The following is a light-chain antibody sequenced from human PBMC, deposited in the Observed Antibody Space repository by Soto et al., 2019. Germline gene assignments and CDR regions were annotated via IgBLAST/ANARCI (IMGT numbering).Light chain of an antibody. CDR2: GAS. CDR1: RSVSNNY. CDR3: QQYGSSLI. Sequence: IVLTQSPGTLSLSPGERATLSCRASRSVSNNYSAWYQQKAGQAPRLLIYGASSRATGIPDRFSGSGSGTDFTLTISRLEPEDFAVYYCQQYGSSLIFGQGTRLEIK. V-gene: IGKV3-20*01. J-gene: IGKJ5*01.